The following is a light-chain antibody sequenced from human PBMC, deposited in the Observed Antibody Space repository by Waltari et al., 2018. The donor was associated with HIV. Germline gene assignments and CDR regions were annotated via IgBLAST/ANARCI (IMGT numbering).Light chain of an antibody. Sequence: QSALTQPRSVSGSPGQPVTISCTVTSCVVDTYNFVSRYQHHPGKAPKLMIYDVSKRPSGVPDRFSGSKSGITASLTISGLQAEDEADFYCCSYACDYTSIFGGGTKLTVL. CDR1: SCVVDTYNF. CDR2: DVS. J-gene: IGLJ2*01. V-gene: IGLV2-11*01. CDR3: CSYACDYTSI.